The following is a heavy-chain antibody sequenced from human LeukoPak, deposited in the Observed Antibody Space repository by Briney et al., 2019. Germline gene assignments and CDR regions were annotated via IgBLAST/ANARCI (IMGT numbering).Heavy chain of an antibody. V-gene: IGHV3-64D*09. CDR3: VKDKYPVVVAATLDY. D-gene: IGHD2-15*01. CDR2: ISSNGGIT. CDR1: GGTFSNYA. J-gene: IGHJ4*02. Sequence: PGGPLRLSCSASGGTFSNYAMHWVRQAPGKGLEYVSDISSNGGITYYADSVKGRFTVSRDNSKNMLYLQMNSLRAEDTAVYYCVKDKYPVVVAATLDYWGQGILVTVSS.